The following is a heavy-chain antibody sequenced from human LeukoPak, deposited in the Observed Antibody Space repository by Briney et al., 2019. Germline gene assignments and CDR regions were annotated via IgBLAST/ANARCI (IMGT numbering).Heavy chain of an antibody. V-gene: IGHV4-59*11. CDR3: ASLSARNYDSSGILSDY. J-gene: IGHJ4*02. CDR1: GGSISSHY. Sequence: SETLSLTCTVSGGSISSHYWSWIRQPPGKGLEWIGYIYYSGSTNYNPSLKSRVTISVDTSKNQFSQKLSSVTAADTAVYYCASLSARNYDSSGILSDYWGQGTLVTVSS. D-gene: IGHD3-22*01. CDR2: IYYSGST.